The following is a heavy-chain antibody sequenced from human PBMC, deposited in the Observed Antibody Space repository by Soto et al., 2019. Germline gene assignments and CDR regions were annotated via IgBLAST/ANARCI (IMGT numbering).Heavy chain of an antibody. CDR3: AKDVLRYFDWFQAGYFDY. CDR1: GFTFDDYA. CDR2: ISWNSGSI. D-gene: IGHD3-9*01. V-gene: IGHV3-9*01. Sequence: ESGGGLVQPGRSLRLSCAASGFTFDDYAMHWVRQAPGKGLEWVSGISWNSGSIGYADSVKGRFTISRDNAKNSLYLQMNSLRAEDTALYYCAKDVLRYFDWFQAGYFDYWGQGTLVTVSS. J-gene: IGHJ4*02.